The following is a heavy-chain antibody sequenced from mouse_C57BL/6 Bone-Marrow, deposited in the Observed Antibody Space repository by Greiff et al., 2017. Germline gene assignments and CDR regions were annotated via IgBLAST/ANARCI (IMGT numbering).Heavy chain of an antibody. D-gene: IGHD1-2*01. J-gene: IGHJ2*01. CDR1: GFTFSSYA. Sequence: EVQRVESGGGLVKPGGSLKLSCAASGFTFSSYAMSWVRQTPEKRLEWVATISDGGSYTYYPDNVKGRFTIARDNAENNLYLQMSHLKSEDTAMYYCARGGLRPDYWGKGTTLTVSS. CDR3: ARGGLRPDY. CDR2: ISDGGSYT. V-gene: IGHV5-4*01.